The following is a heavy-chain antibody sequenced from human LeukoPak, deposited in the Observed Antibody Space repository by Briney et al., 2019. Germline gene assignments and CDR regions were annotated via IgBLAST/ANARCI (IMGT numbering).Heavy chain of an antibody. D-gene: IGHD5-18*01. V-gene: IGHV4-61*02. Sequence: SQTPSLTCTVSGGSISSGSYYWSWIRQPAGKGLEWIGRIYTSGSTNYNPSLKSRVTISVDTSKNQFSLKLSSVTAADTAVYYCARAGYSYDLGYWGQGTLVTVSS. J-gene: IGHJ4*02. CDR1: GGSISSGSYY. CDR3: ARAGYSYDLGY. CDR2: IYTSGST.